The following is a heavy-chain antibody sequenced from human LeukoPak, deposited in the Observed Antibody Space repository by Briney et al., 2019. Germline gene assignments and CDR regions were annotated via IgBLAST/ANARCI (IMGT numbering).Heavy chain of an antibody. V-gene: IGHV3-11*01. CDR3: ARFTYYYDSSGYSH. D-gene: IGHD3-22*01. CDR2: ISSSGGPI. CDR1: GFTFSDYY. J-gene: IGHJ4*02. Sequence: GGSLRLSCAASGFTFSDYYMSWIRQAPGKGLEWVSYISSSGGPIYYADSVKGRFTISRDNAKNSLYLQMNSLRAEDTAVYYCARFTYYYDSSGYSHWGQGTLVTVSS.